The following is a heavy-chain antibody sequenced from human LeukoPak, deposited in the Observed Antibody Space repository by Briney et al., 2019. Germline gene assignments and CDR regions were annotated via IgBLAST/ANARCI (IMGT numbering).Heavy chain of an antibody. Sequence: GVSLRLSCAASGFTFSSYEMNWLPQAPGKGLEWFSYISSSGSTIYYADSVKGRFTISRDNAKNSLYLQMNSLRAEDTAVYYCARDLYNSGRSGIREFDYWGQGTLVTVSS. V-gene: IGHV3-48*03. J-gene: IGHJ4*02. CDR3: ARDLYNSGRSGIREFDY. CDR2: ISSSGSTI. D-gene: IGHD5-12*01. CDR1: GFTFSSYE.